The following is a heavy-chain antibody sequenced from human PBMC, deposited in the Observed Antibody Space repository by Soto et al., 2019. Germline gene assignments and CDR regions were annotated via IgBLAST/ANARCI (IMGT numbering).Heavy chain of an antibody. V-gene: IGHV4-31*03. Sequence: QVQLQESGPGLVKPSQTLSLTCPVSGGSISSGGYYWSWIRQHPGQGLEWIGYIYYSGSTYYNPSLKSRVTISLDVSKNQCFLQPSSSTAADAAVYYYARGGDSEFCGWCYRYTPYFDDWGQGTLVTVSS. J-gene: IGHJ4*02. CDR2: IYYSGST. CDR1: GGSISSGGYY. D-gene: IGHD3-16*02. CDR3: ARGGDSEFCGWCYRYTPYFDD.